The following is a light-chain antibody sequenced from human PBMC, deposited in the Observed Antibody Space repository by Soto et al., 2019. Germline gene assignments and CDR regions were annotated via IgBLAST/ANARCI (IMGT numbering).Light chain of an antibody. CDR1: KLGDKY. J-gene: IGLJ2*01. Sequence: SYELTQPPSVSVSPGQTASITCSGDKLGDKYACWYHQKPGQSPVLAIYQDNKRPSGIPERFSGSNSGNTATLTISGTQAMDEADYYCQAWDSSTVVFGGGTKVTVL. V-gene: IGLV3-1*01. CDR2: QDN. CDR3: QAWDSSTVV.